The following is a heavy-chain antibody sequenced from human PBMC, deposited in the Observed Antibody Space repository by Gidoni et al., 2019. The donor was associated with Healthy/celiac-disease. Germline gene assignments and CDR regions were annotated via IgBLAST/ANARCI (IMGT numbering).Heavy chain of an antibody. D-gene: IGHD1-26*01. Sequence: QVHLVQSGAAVKKPGASVKVSCKASGYTFTGYYMHWVRQAPGQGLEWMGWINPNSGGTNYAQKFQGRVTMTRDTSISTAYMELSRLRSDDTAVYYCASVGWVGATTWDYYYGMDVWGQGTTVTVSS. V-gene: IGHV1-2*02. CDR3: ASVGWVGATTWDYYYGMDV. CDR1: GYTFTGYY. CDR2: INPNSGGT. J-gene: IGHJ6*02.